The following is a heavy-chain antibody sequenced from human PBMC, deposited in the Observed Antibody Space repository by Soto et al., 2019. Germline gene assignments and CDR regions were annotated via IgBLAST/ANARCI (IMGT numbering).Heavy chain of an antibody. CDR3: TRVGDMITFGGVIVPTTFDY. D-gene: IGHD3-16*02. V-gene: IGHV3-49*04. J-gene: IGHJ4*02. CDR1: GVTCGNYA. CDR2: IRSKAYGGTT. Sequence: GGALRLYCTDSGVTCGNYAMSWVRQSPGKGLEWVGFIRSKAYGGTTEYAASVKGRFTISRDDSKSIAYLQMNSLKTEDTAVYYCTRVGDMITFGGVIVPTTFDYWGQGTLVTVSS.